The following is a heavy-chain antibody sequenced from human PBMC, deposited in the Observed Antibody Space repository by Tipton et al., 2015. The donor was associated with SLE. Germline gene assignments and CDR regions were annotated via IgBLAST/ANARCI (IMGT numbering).Heavy chain of an antibody. CDR3: ASGAGAVAGTGWSAP. Sequence: TLSLTCAVYGGSFSGYYWSWIRQPPGKGLEWIGEISHRGSTSYNPSLKSRVTISVDTSKNQFSLKLSSVTAADTAVYYCASGAGAVAGTGWSAPWGQGTLVTVSS. V-gene: IGHV4-34*01. D-gene: IGHD6-19*01. J-gene: IGHJ5*02. CDR1: GGSFSGYY. CDR2: ISHRGST.